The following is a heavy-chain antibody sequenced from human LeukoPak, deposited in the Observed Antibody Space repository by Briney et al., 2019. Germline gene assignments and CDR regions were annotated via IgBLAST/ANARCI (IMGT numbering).Heavy chain of an antibody. D-gene: IGHD2-2*01. CDR3: ARTQYCSSSTSCYFGYFDY. CDR2: VYYTGST. CDR1: GDSVSSASYY. V-gene: IGHV4-61*01. J-gene: IGHJ4*02. Sequence: SETLSLTCTVSGDSVSSASYYWGWIRQPPGKGLEWIAYVYYTGSTNYNPSLKSRVTIALDMSKNQFSLKLSSVTAADTAVYYCARTQYCSSSTSCYFGYFDYWGQGTLVTVSS.